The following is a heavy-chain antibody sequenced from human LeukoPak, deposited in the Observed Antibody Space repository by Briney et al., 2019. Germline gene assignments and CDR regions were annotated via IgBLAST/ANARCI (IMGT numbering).Heavy chain of an antibody. V-gene: IGHV4-59*01. CDR2: IHYSGST. CDR3: ARGFHTDHTNYFDP. CDR1: GGSISSFY. J-gene: IGHJ5*02. Sequence: SETLSLTCTVSGGSISSFYWSWIRQPPGKGLEWIGFIHYSGSTKYNPSLESRVTISVDTSKNQFSLKLTSVTAADTAVYYCARGFHTDHTNYFDPWGQGTLVTVS. D-gene: IGHD1-1*01.